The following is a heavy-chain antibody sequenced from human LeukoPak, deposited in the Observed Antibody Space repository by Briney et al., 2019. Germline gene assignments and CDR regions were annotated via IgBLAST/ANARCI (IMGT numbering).Heavy chain of an antibody. CDR3: ARGPTTSYWYFDL. CDR2: IYSGGST. J-gene: IGHJ2*01. CDR1: GFTVSSNY. Sequence: GGSLRLSCAASGFTVSSNYMSWVRQAPGKGLEWVSVIYSGGSTYSPDSVKGRFTISRDNSKNTLYLQMNSLRAEDTAVYYCARGPTTSYWYFDLWGRGTLVTVSS. V-gene: IGHV3-66*01. D-gene: IGHD2-2*01.